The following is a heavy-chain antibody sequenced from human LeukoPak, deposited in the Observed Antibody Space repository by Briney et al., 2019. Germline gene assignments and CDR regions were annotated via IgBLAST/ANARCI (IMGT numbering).Heavy chain of an antibody. CDR2: INTNTGNP. J-gene: IGHJ4*02. D-gene: IGHD6-13*01. V-gene: IGHV7-4-1*02. CDR1: VYTFTGYY. CDR3: ARGRTSEKGIAAAGDFDY. Sequence: ASVKVSCKASVYTFTGYYMHWVRQTPGQGLEWVGWINTNTGNPTYGQGFTGRFVFSLDTSVSTAYLQISSLKAEDTAVYYCARGRTSEKGIAAAGDFDYWGQGTLVTVSS.